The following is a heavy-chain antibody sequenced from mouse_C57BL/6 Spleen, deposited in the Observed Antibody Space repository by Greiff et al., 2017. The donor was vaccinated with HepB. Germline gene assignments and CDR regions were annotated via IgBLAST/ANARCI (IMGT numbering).Heavy chain of an antibody. CDR3: ARRCLWYFDY. CDR2: ISSGSGTI. Sequence: DVMLVESGGGLVKPGGSLKLSCAASGFTFSDYGMHWVRQAPEKGLEWVAYISSGSGTIYYADTVKGRFTISRDNATNTLFLQMTSLRSEDTAMYYCARRCLWYFDYWGQGTTLTAAS. V-gene: IGHV5-17*01. J-gene: IGHJ2*01. CDR1: GFTFSDYG.